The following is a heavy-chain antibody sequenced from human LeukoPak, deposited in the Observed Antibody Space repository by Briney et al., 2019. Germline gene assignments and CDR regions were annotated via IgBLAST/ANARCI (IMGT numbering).Heavy chain of an antibody. CDR3: AGGILKCSGGNCYYYGMDV. J-gene: IGHJ6*04. Sequence: SQTLSLTCSVSGGSVSSDSYFWTWIRQPPGKGLEYIGYIHDSGSTDNNPSLKSRVTISVDTSKNQFSLKLSSVTAADTAVYYCAGGILKCSGGNCYYYGMDVWGKGTTVTVSS. CDR1: GGSVSSDSYF. CDR2: IHDSGST. D-gene: IGHD2-15*01. V-gene: IGHV4-61*01.